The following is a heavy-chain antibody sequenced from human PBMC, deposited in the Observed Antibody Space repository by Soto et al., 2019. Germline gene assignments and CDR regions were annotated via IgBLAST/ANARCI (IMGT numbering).Heavy chain of an antibody. Sequence: SETLSLTCSVSGYSINRGYYWGWIRQAPGKGLEWIGSIYHRGATYYAPSLKARAAISLDTSNNHFTLRLTSVTVADTAIYYCARYQYDSSGHEDEHWGQGALVTVSS. V-gene: IGHV4-38-2*01. D-gene: IGHD3-22*01. CDR2: IYHRGAT. J-gene: IGHJ4*02. CDR3: ARYQYDSSGHEDEH. CDR1: GYSINRGYY.